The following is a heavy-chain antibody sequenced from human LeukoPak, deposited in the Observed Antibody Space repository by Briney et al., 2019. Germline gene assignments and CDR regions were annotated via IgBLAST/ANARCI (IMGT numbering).Heavy chain of an antibody. Sequence: GGSLRLSCAASGFTFSSFSMNWVRQAPGKGLEWVSYISSSSSIIYYADSVKGRFTISRDNAKNSLYLQMNSLRAEDTAVYYCARDYDFRSGYYTGIFDYWGQGTLVTVSS. J-gene: IGHJ4*02. V-gene: IGHV3-48*01. D-gene: IGHD3-3*01. CDR2: ISSSSSII. CDR1: GFTFSSFS. CDR3: ARDYDFRSGYYTGIFDY.